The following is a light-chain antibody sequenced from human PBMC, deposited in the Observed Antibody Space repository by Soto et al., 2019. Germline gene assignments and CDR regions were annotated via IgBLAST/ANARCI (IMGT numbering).Light chain of an antibody. J-gene: IGLJ2*01. CDR1: SSDFGSYNL. CDR3: CPYAASSTLL. CDR2: EVT. V-gene: IGLV2-23*02. Sequence: QSALTQSASVSGSPGQSITISCTGTSSDFGSYNLVSWYQQHPGKAPKLMIYEVTKRPSGVSYRFSGSRSGNTASLTISGLQAEDEADYDSCPYAASSTLLFGGETKLTVL.